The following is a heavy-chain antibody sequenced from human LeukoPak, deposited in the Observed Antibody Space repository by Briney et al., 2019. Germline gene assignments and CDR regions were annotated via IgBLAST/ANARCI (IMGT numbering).Heavy chain of an antibody. V-gene: IGHV1-69*13. CDR2: IIPIFGTA. CDR1: GATFGSYA. Sequence: GASVKVSCKASGATFGSYAISWVRQAPGQGLEWMGGIIPIFGTANYAQKFHGRVTITADESTSTAYMEMSSLRSEDTEVYYCARGFPNVNKYYDILTGYPYYFDYWGQGNLVTVSS. CDR3: ARGFPNVNKYYDILTGYPYYFDY. J-gene: IGHJ4*02. D-gene: IGHD3-9*01.